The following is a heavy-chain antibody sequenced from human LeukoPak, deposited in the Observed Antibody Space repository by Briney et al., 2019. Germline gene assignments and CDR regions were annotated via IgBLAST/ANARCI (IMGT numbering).Heavy chain of an antibody. CDR3: ARETLSSSWTYDY. D-gene: IGHD6-13*01. CDR1: GFTFSSYA. CDR2: ISSSSTIL. V-gene: IGHV3-48*01. J-gene: IGHJ4*02. Sequence: GGSLRLSCAASGFTFSSYAMSWVRQAPGKGLEWVSYISSSSTILYYADSVKGRFTISRDNAKNSLYLQMISLRAEDTAVYYCARETLSSSWTYDYWGQGTLVTVSS.